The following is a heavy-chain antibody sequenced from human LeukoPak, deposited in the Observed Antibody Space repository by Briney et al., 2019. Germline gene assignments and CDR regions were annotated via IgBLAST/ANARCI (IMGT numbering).Heavy chain of an antibody. J-gene: IGHJ6*02. CDR3: ARDSRVTTHYYYYYGMDV. Sequence: GGSLRLSCAASGFTFSSYGMHWVRRAPGKGLEWVAVIWYDGSNKYYADSVKGRFTISRDNSKNTLYLQMNSLRAEDTAVYYCARDSRVTTHYYYYYGMDVWGQGTTVTVSS. CDR1: GFTFSSYG. CDR2: IWYDGSNK. D-gene: IGHD4-17*01. V-gene: IGHV3-33*01.